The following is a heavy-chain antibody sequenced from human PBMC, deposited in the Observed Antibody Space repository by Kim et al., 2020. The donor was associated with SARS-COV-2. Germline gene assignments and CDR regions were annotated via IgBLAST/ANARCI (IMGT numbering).Heavy chain of an antibody. CDR1: GGSFSGYY. Sequence: SETLSLTCAVYGGSFSGYYWSWIRQPPGKGLEWIGEINHSGSTNYNPSLKSRVTISVDTSKNQFSLKLSSVTAADTAVYYCARSYSRTRTPFQHWGQGTLVTVSS. CDR2: INHSGST. J-gene: IGHJ1*01. V-gene: IGHV4-34*01. D-gene: IGHD6-13*01. CDR3: ARSYSRTRTPFQH.